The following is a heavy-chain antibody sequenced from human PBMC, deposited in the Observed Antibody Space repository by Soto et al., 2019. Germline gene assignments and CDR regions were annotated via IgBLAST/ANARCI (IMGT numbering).Heavy chain of an antibody. Sequence: EVQVLDSGGGLVQPGGSLRLSCAASGFTFSTYPMSWVRQAPGKGLEWVSIISGRGGNTDYADSVKGRFTMSRDNYKNTVYLQMISLRAEDTAVYYCAKVPLKYSGSYFDYWGQGTLVTVSS. CDR3: AKVPLKYSGSYFDY. J-gene: IGHJ4*02. D-gene: IGHD1-26*01. V-gene: IGHV3-23*01. CDR2: ISGRGGNT. CDR1: GFTFSTYP.